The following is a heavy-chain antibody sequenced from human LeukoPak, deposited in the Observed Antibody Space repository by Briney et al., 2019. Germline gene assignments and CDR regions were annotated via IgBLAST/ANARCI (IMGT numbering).Heavy chain of an antibody. J-gene: IGHJ4*02. CDR3: PEVPTYYYDSSGYYYFDY. V-gene: IGHV3-23*01. CDR1: GFIFSSYA. D-gene: IGHD3-22*01. CDR2: ISGSGGST. Sequence: PGGSLRLSCAASGFIFSSYAMSWVRQAPGKGLEWVSVISGSGGSTYYADSVKGRFTISRGISKNTLYLQMNSLRAEDTAVYYCPEVPTYYYDSSGYYYFDYWGQGTLVTVSS.